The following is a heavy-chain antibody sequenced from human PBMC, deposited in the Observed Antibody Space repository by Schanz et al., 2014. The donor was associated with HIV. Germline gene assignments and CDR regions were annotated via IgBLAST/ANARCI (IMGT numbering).Heavy chain of an antibody. J-gene: IGHJ3*02. Sequence: EVQLLESGGGVVQPGGSLRLSCRGSEFPFSHNAMTWVRQAPGKGLQWVSSITDSGDKTDYTDSVKGRFTISRDNSRNTLFLQMDSLRVDDTAVYYCAQMGAFAAFDIWGHGTVVTVSS. V-gene: IGHV3-23*01. CDR3: AQMGAFAAFDI. D-gene: IGHD3-16*01. CDR1: EFPFSHNA. CDR2: ITDSGDKT.